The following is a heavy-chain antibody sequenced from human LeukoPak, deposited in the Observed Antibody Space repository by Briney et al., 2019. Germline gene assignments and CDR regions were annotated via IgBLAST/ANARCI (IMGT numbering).Heavy chain of an antibody. CDR1: GFTFSSYA. V-gene: IGHV3-23*01. J-gene: IGHJ4*02. CDR3: AKDRVGNSYLFDS. D-gene: IGHD6-6*01. Sequence: GGSLRLSCVASGFTFSSYAMSWVRQAPGKGLEWVSGITSSGGTTFYADSVKGRFTISRDNSKNTLYLQMNSLRAEDTAVYYCAKDRVGNSYLFDSWGQGTLVTVSS. CDR2: ITSSGGTT.